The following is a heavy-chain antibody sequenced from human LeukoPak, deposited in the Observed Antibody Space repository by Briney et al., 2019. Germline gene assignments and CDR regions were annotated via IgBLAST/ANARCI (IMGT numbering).Heavy chain of an antibody. Sequence: SETVSLTCAVYGGSISGYYWRWIRQPPGQGLECIGEINHSGRTNSHPSLKSDATIPVNTSKNQFSLKLSPVTAAATVDYCGAREGAYYYGSVSYYKRLVYWGKGTLVTVSS. J-gene: IGHJ4*02. V-gene: IGHV4-34*01. CDR2: INHSGRT. CDR3: AREGAYYYGSVSYYKRLVY. D-gene: IGHD3-10*01. CDR1: GGSISGYY.